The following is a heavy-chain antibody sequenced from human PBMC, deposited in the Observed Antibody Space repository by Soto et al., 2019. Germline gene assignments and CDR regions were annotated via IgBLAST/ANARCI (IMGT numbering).Heavy chain of an antibody. Sequence: PGGSLRLSCAASGFTFSSYAMSWVRQAPGKGLEWVSAIGGSGGTTYYADSVQGRFTISRDNSKNTLYLQMNSLRAEDTAVYYCAKVRATNGWLSIDYWGQGTLVTVSS. CDR3: AKVRATNGWLSIDY. D-gene: IGHD3-22*01. J-gene: IGHJ4*02. CDR1: GFTFSSYA. V-gene: IGHV3-23*01. CDR2: IGGSGGTT.